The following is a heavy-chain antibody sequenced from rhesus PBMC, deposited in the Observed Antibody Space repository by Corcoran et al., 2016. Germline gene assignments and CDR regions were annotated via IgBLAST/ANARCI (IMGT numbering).Heavy chain of an antibody. CDR3: AKGKYLDWLSLKSYGLDS. CDR1: GYSFTSYW. J-gene: IGHJ6*01. Sequence: EVQLVQSGAEVKRPGESLKISCKTSGYSFTSYWISWVRQMPGKGLEWMGAIDPSDSDTRNNPSFQGQVTISADKSISTAYLQWSRLKASDTATYYCAKGKYLDWLSLKSYGLDSWGQGVVVTVSS. V-gene: IGHV5-20*01. D-gene: IGHD3-3*01. CDR2: IDPSDSDT.